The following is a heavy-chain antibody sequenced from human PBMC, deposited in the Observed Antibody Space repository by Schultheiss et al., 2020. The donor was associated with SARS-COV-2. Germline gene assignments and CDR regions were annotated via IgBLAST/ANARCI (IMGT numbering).Heavy chain of an antibody. CDR3: ARDGYLYCSGGSCYPTFYYYYGMDV. V-gene: IGHV3-21*04. CDR2: ISGSGSTI. CDR1: AFTFSSYA. D-gene: IGHD2-15*01. Sequence: GGSLRLSCAASAFTFSSYAMSWVRQAPGEGLEWVSTISGSGSTIYYADSVKGRFTISRDNAKNSLYLQMNSLRAEDTAVYYCARDGYLYCSGGSCYPTFYYYYGMDVWGQGTTVTVSS. J-gene: IGHJ6*02.